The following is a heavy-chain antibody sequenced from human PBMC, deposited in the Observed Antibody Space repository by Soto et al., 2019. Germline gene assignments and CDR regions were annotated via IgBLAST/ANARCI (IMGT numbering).Heavy chain of an antibody. D-gene: IGHD3-3*01. CDR3: ARAPPKPVGGTIFGVVNIHYYHSVLAV. J-gene: IGHJ6*04. CDR2: INHSGST. CDR1: GGNFIDFY. Sequence: LETQSLSCAVYGGNFIDFYWSWISQPPGKGLEWIGEINHSGSTNYNPSLKSRVTISVDTSKNQFSLKLSSVTAADTAVYYCARAPPKPVGGTIFGVVNIHYYHSVLAVWGKGTTVTGSP. V-gene: IGHV4-34*01.